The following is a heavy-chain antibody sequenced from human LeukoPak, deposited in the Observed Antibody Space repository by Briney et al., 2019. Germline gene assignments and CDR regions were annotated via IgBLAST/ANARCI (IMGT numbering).Heavy chain of an antibody. V-gene: IGHV4-59*01. CDR2: IYYSGST. CDR1: GGSISSYY. D-gene: IGHD2-15*01. CDR3: AGAPPVVVVAATPTSYWYFDL. J-gene: IGHJ2*01. Sequence: PSETLSLTCTVAGGSISSYYWSWIRQPPGKGLEWIGYIYYSGSTNDNPSLKSRVTISVDTTKNQFSLKLSSVTDADTAVYYCAGAPPVVVVAATPTSYWYFDLWGRGTLVTVSS.